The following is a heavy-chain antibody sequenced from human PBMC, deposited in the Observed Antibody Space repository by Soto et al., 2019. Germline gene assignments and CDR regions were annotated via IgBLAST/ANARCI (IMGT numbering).Heavy chain of an antibody. D-gene: IGHD3-10*01. CDR3: ARGWFGDSFGWFDP. CDR1: GGSFSGYY. J-gene: IGHJ5*02. CDR2: INHSGST. Sequence: SETLSLTCAVYGGSFSGYYWSWIRQPPGKGLEWIGEINHSGSTNYNPSLKSRVTISVDTSKNQFSLKLSSVTAADTAVYYCARGWFGDSFGWFDPWGQGTLVTVSS. V-gene: IGHV4-34*01.